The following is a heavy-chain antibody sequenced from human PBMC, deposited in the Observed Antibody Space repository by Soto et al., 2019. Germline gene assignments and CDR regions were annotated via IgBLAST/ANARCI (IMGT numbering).Heavy chain of an antibody. CDR2: IYSSGST. V-gene: IGHV4-59*01. J-gene: IGHJ4*02. D-gene: IGHD1-20*01. CDR3: ARARYNWNY. Sequence: SETLSLTCTVSGGSLDTYYWTWIRQPQGKGLEWIGYIYSSGSTNYNPSLKSRVTMSVDISKNQFSLRLSSVTAADTAVYYCARARYNWNYWGQGALVTV. CDR1: GGSLDTYY.